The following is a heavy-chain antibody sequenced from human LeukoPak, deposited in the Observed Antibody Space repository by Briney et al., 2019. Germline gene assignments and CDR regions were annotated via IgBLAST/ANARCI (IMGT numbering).Heavy chain of an antibody. J-gene: IGHJ4*02. D-gene: IGHD6-6*01. Sequence: SETLSLSCSVSGGSISSSGYFWGWIRQPPGKGLEWIGSIYYSGSTYYNPSLKSRATISVDTSKNQFSLKLSSLTAADTAVYYCARREGARPMDYWGQGTLVTVSS. V-gene: IGHV4-39*01. CDR2: IYYSGST. CDR1: GGSISSSGYF. CDR3: ARREGARPMDY.